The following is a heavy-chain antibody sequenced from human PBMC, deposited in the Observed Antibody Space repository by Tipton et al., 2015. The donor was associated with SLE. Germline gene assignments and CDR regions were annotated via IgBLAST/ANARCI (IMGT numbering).Heavy chain of an antibody. V-gene: IGHV4-38-2*01. Sequence: GLVKPSETLSLTCDVSGYSISNGFYWGWIRQSPGKGLEWIGSIYRSGTAYYNPSLKSRVTMSVDTSKNQFSLKLTSVTAADTAVYYCAREGRRGLQIDYWGQGTLVTVSS. CDR3: AREGRRGLQIDY. CDR1: GYSISNGFY. CDR2: IYRSGTA. D-gene: IGHD5-24*01. J-gene: IGHJ4*02.